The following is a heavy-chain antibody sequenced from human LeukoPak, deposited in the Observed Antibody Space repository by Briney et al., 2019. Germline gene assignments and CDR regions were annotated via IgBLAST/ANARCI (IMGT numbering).Heavy chain of an antibody. J-gene: IGHJ4*02. V-gene: IGHV4-31*03. CDR1: GGSITSGGYY. D-gene: IGHD2-2*01. CDR2: IYYSGSP. Sequence: TSETLSLTCTVSGGSITSGGYYWSWIRQHPGKGLEWIGYIYYSGSPYYNPSLKSRVTTSVDTSKNQFSLKLSSVTAADTAVYYCAIGTPWAAAILDHWGQGTLVTVSS. CDR3: AIGTPWAAAILDH.